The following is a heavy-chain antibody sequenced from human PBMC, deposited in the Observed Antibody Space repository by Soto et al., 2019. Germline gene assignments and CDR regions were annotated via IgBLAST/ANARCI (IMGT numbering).Heavy chain of an antibody. D-gene: IGHD1-20*01. Sequence: PSETLSLTCTVSGGSISSGGYYWSWIRQHPGKGLEWIGYIYYSGSTYYNPSLKSRVTISVDTSKNQFSLKLSSVTAADTAVYYCSRVGGINWFDPWGQGTLVTVSS. V-gene: IGHV4-31*03. J-gene: IGHJ5*02. CDR1: GGSISSGGYY. CDR3: SRVGGINWFDP. CDR2: IYYSGST.